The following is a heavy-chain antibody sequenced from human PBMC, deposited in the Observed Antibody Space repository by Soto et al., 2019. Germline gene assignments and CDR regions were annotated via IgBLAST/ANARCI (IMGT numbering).Heavy chain of an antibody. D-gene: IGHD3-3*01. CDR3: AADEETYYDFWSGYYRADGMDV. CDR2: IVVGSGNT. J-gene: IGHJ6*02. Sequence: ASVKVSCKASGFTFTSSALQWVRQARGQRLEWIGWIVVGSGNTNYAQKFQERVTITRDMSTSTAYMELSSLRSEDTAVYYCAADEETYYDFWSGYYRADGMDVWGQGTTVTVSS. CDR1: GFTFTSSA. V-gene: IGHV1-58*01.